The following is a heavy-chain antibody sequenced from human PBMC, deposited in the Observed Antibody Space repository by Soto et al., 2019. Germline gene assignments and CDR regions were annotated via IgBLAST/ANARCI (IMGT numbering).Heavy chain of an antibody. CDR3: ARDRPTMIWFDP. CDR2: INHSGST. V-gene: IGHV4-34*01. Sequence: QVQLQQWGAGLLKPSETLSLTCAVYGGSFSGYYWSWIRQPPGKGLEWIGEINHSGSTNYNPSLKSRVTISVDTSKNQFSLKLSSVTAADTAVYYCARDRPTMIWFDPWGQGTLVTVSS. CDR1: GGSFSGYY. D-gene: IGHD3-22*01. J-gene: IGHJ5*02.